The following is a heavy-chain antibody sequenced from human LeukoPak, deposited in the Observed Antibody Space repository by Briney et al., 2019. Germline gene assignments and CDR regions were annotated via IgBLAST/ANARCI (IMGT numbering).Heavy chain of an antibody. CDR1: GGSFSGYY. CDR3: ARCSTGSYYYYGMDV. CDR2: INHSGST. D-gene: IGHD2-2*01. Sequence: SETLSLTCAVYGGSFSGYYWSWIRQPPGKGLEWIGEINHSGSTNYNPSLKSRVTISVDTSKNQFSLKLSSVTVADTAVYYCARCSTGSYYYYGMDVWGKGTTVTVSS. J-gene: IGHJ6*04. V-gene: IGHV4-34*01.